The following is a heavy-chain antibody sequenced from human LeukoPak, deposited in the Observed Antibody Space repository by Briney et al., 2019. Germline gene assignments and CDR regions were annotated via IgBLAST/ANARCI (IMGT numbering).Heavy chain of an antibody. CDR1: GFTFSDSS. D-gene: IGHD1-26*01. V-gene: IGHV3-73*01. J-gene: IGHJ5*02. CDR3: TRDSGTYNWLDP. CDR2: MEKELHGHAT. Sequence: GGSLRLSCAASGFTFSDSSIHWVRQASGKGLEGIGLMEKELHGHATAYAASVRGIFTISRDDSQNPAHLQMDSLKTEDTALYYCTRDSGTYNWLDPWGQGTLVTVSS.